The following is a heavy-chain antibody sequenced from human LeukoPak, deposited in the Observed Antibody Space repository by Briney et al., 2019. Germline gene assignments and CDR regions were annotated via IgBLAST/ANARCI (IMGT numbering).Heavy chain of an antibody. CDR3: ARGAPFTILGYFDY. D-gene: IGHD3-3*01. CDR1: GGSFSGYY. J-gene: IGHJ4*02. CDR2: INHSGST. Sequence: PSETLSLTCAVYGGSFSGYYWSWIRQPPGKGLEWIGEINHSGSTNYNPSLKSRVTISVDTPKNQFSLKLSSVTAADTAVYYCARGAPFTILGYFDYWGQGTLATVSS. V-gene: IGHV4-34*01.